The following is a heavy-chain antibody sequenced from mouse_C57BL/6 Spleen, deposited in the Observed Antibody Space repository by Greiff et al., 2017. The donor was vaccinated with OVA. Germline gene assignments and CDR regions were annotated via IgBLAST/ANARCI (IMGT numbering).Heavy chain of an antibody. J-gene: IGHJ3*01. CDR2: IWGDGST. CDR3: AMITWFAY. V-gene: IGHV2-3*01. D-gene: IGHD2-4*01. CDR1: GFSLTSYG. Sequence: VQGVESGPGLVAPSQSLSITCTVSGFSLTSYGVSWVRQPPGKGLEWLGVIWGDGSTNYHSALISRLGISKDNSKSQVFLKLHSLQTDDTATYYCAMITWFAYWGQGTLVTVSA.